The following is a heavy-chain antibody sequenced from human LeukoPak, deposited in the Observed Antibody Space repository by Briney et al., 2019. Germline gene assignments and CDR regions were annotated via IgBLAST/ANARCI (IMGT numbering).Heavy chain of an antibody. Sequence: PVKIPCKASGGTFSSYAISWVRQAPGQGLEWMGGIIPIFGTANYAQKFQGRVTITADESTSTAYMELSSLRSEDTAVYYCATELRYFDWFRNNWFDPWGQGTLVTVSS. CDR3: ATELRYFDWFRNNWFDP. J-gene: IGHJ5*02. CDR2: IIPIFGTA. V-gene: IGHV1-69*01. D-gene: IGHD3-9*01. CDR1: GGTFSSYA.